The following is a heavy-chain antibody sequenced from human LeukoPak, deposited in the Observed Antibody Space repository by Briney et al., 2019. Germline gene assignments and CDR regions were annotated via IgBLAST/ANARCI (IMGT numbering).Heavy chain of an antibody. V-gene: IGHV3-43*02. Sequence: GGSLRPSCAASGFTFDDYSMHSVRQAPGKGLEWVSLISGDGGCTYYADSVKGRFTISRDNSKSSLYLQMNSLRSGDTALYYCAKESGVGATQNWGEGTLVTVSS. D-gene: IGHD1-26*01. CDR2: ISGDGGCT. J-gene: IGHJ4*02. CDR3: AKESGVGATQN. CDR1: GFTFDDYS.